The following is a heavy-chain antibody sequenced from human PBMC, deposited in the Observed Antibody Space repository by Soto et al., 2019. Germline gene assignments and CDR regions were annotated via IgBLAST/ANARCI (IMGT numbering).Heavy chain of an antibody. CDR1: GFIFSACG. J-gene: IGHJ5*01. CDR2: VWNDGINK. D-gene: IGHD1-26*01. Sequence: QGQLVESGGGVVQPGGSLRLSCAASGFIFSACGIHWVRQAPGKGLEWVAIVWNDGINKYYADSVKGRFTISRDNFKNTVDLQMNSLRVEDTAVYYCARLAYSNFLGGLDSWGQGTLVTASS. V-gene: IGHV3-33*01. CDR3: ARLAYSNFLGGLDS.